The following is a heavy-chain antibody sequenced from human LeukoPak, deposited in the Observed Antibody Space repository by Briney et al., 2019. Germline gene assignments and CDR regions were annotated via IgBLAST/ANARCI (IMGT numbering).Heavy chain of an antibody. CDR1: NGSFSGYY. D-gene: IGHD2-15*01. CDR2: INHSGST. V-gene: IGHV4-34*01. CDR3: ARGRRYCSGGSCSRKHYYYMDV. Sequence: SETLSLTCAVYNGSFSGYYWSWIRQPPGKGLEWIGEINHSGSTHYNPSLKSRVTISVDTSKKQFSLKVRSVTAADTAVYYCARGRRYCSGGSCSRKHYYYMDVWGKGTTVTVSS. J-gene: IGHJ6*03.